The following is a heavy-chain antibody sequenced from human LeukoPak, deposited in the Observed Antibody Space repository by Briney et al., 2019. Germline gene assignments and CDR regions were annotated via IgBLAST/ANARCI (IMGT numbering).Heavy chain of an antibody. D-gene: IGHD6-13*01. J-gene: IGHJ6*02. CDR2: IYYSGST. Sequence: SETLSLTCTVSGGSISSYYWSWIRQPPGKGLEWIGYIYYSGSTNYNPSCKSRVTISVDPSKSQFSLKLSSVNAADTAVYYCARVSPGYSSSWYNLYYYYGMDVWGQGTTVTVSS. CDR1: GGSISSYY. CDR3: ARVSPGYSSSWYNLYYYYGMDV. V-gene: IGHV4-59*01.